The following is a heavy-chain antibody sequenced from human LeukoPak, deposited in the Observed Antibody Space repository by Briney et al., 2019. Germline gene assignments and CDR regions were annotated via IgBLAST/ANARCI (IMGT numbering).Heavy chain of an antibody. Sequence: GGSLRLSCAASGFTFSSYGMHWVRQAPGKGLEWVAFIRYDGSNKYYADSVKGRFTISRDNSKNTLYLQMNSLRAEDTAVYYCAKDLGFTAMVLYFDYWGQGTLVTVSS. V-gene: IGHV3-30*02. J-gene: IGHJ4*02. CDR1: GFTFSSYG. CDR3: AKDLGFTAMVLYFDY. CDR2: IRYDGSNK. D-gene: IGHD5-18*01.